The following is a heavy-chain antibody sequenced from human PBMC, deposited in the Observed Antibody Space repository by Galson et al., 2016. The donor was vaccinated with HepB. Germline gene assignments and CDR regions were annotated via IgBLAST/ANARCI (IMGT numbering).Heavy chain of an antibody. D-gene: IGHD6-19*01. V-gene: IGHV4-4*02. CDR3: AGGTGWYAY. CDR1: GGSISNNNW. CDR2: IYHSGST. J-gene: IGHJ4*02. Sequence: ETLSLTCAASGGSISNNNWWSWVRQPPGKGLEWIGEIYHSGSTNYNPSLASRVTISLDTSKNLFSLKLRSVTAADTAVYYCAGGTGWYAYWGQGALVTVSS.